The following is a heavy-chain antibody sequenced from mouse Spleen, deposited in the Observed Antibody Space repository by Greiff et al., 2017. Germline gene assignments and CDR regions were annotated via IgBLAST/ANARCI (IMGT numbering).Heavy chain of an antibody. CDR3: AREEAITTATPWFAY. CDR1: GYTFTDYY. V-gene: IGHV1-26*01. Sequence: EVQLQQSGPELVKPGASVKISCKASGYTFTDYYMNWVKQSHGKSLEWIGDINPNNGGTSYNQKFKGKATLTVDKSSSTAYMELRSLTSEDSAVYYCAREEAITTATPWFAYWGQGTLVTVSA. CDR2: INPNNGGT. D-gene: IGHD1-2*01. J-gene: IGHJ3*01.